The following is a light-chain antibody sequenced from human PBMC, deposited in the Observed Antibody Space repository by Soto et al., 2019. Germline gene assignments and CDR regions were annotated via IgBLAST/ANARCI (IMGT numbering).Light chain of an antibody. CDR2: GAS. Sequence: EIVMTQSQATLSLSPGERATLSCRASQSVSSNYLGWYQQRPGQAPRLLIYGASSRATGIPDRFSGSGSGTDFTLTISRLEPEDSAVYFCQHYSSQTFGQGTKVDI. CDR1: QSVSSNY. J-gene: IGKJ1*01. V-gene: IGKV3-20*01. CDR3: QHYSSQT.